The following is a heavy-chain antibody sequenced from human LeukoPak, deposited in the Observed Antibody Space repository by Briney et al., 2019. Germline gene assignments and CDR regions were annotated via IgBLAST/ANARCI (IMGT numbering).Heavy chain of an antibody. J-gene: IGHJ4*02. Sequence: SETLSLTCTVSGGSISSYYWSWIRQPPGKGLEWIGYIYYSGSTNYNPSLKSRVTISVDTSKNQFSLKLSSVTAADTAVYYCARREITMVRGALLYYFDYWGQGTLVTVSS. V-gene: IGHV4-59*01. CDR3: ARREITMVRGALLYYFDY. CDR2: IYYSGST. CDR1: GGSISSYY. D-gene: IGHD3-10*01.